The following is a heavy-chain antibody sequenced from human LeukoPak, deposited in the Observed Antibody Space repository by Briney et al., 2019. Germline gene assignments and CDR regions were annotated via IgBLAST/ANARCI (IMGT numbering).Heavy chain of an antibody. Sequence: SETLSLTCTVSGGSIRSYYWSWIRQPPGKGLEWIWYIYYSGSTNYNPSLKSRVTISVDTSKNQFSLKLSSVTAADTAVYYCARKLERRSGNWFDPWGQGTLVTVSS. CDR1: GGSIRSYY. CDR3: ARKLERRSGNWFDP. V-gene: IGHV4-59*01. J-gene: IGHJ5*02. CDR2: IYYSGST. D-gene: IGHD1-1*01.